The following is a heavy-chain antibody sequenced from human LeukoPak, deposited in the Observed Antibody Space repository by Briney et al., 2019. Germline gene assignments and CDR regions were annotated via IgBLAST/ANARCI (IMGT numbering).Heavy chain of an antibody. CDR2: INPNSGVT. CDR1: GYTFTGYY. J-gene: IGHJ4*02. D-gene: IGHD2-2*01. Sequence: ASVNVSCKASGYTFTGYYMHWARQAPGQGLEWRGWINPNSGVTNYAQKFQGRVTMTRDTSISTAYMELSRLRSDDTAVYYCARLADCSSSSCRSFDYWGQGTLVTVSS. V-gene: IGHV1-2*02. CDR3: ARLADCSSSSCRSFDY.